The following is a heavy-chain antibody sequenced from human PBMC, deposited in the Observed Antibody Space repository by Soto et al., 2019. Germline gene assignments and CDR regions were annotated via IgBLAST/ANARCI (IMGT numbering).Heavy chain of an antibody. D-gene: IGHD2-15*01. V-gene: IGHV1-46*01. CDR2: INPSGGST. J-gene: IGHJ5*02. Sequence: ASVKVSCKASGYTFTSYYMHWVRQAPGQGLEWMGIINPSGGSTSYAQKFQGRVTMTRDTSTSTVYMELSSLRSEDTAVYYCARAIVVVVAARWFDTWGQGTLVTVSS. CDR3: ARAIVVVVAARWFDT. CDR1: GYTFTSYY.